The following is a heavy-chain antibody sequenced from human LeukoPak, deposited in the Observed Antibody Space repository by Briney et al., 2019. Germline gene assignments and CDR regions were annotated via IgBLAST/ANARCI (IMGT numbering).Heavy chain of an antibody. J-gene: IGHJ4*02. D-gene: IGHD1-26*01. CDR3: ARGGGIVGATQNDY. V-gene: IGHV4-4*02. CDR2: IYHSGST. Sequence: TSSETLSLTCAVSGGSIISSNWWSWVRQPPGKGLEWIGEIYHSGSTNYNPSLKSRVTISVDKSKNQFSLKLSSVTAADTAVYYCARGGGIVGATQNDYWGQGTLVTVSS. CDR1: GGSIISSNW.